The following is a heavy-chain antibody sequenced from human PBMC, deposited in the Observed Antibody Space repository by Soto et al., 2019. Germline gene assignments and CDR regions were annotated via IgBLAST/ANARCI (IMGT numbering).Heavy chain of an antibody. CDR2: IYSSGST. CDR1: GASISSGHYF. D-gene: IGHD3-16*01. CDR3: ARGFYFDIDAYLSYYFDY. Sequence: QVQLQGSGPGLVKPSQTLSLTCTVSGASISSGHYFWGWIRQHPGKGLEWIGYIYSSGSTYYNPSLKSRVDVSVDTSKNHFSLQLSSVTAADTAVYYCARGFYFDIDAYLSYYFDYWGQGTLVTVSS. J-gene: IGHJ4*02. V-gene: IGHV4-31*03.